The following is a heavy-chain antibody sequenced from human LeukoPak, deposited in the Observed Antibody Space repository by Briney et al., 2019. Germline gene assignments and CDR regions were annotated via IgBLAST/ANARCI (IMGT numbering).Heavy chain of an antibody. J-gene: IGHJ4*02. CDR1: GGSISSGGYY. D-gene: IGHD1-26*01. CDR2: IYHSGST. V-gene: IGHV4-31*03. Sequence: SETLSLTCTVSGGSISSGGYYWSWIRQHPGKGLEWIGYIYHSGSTYYNPSLKSRVTISVDRSKNQFSLKLSSVTAADTAVYYCARSLYSGSSRPFDYWGQGTLVTVSS. CDR3: ARSLYSGSSRPFDY.